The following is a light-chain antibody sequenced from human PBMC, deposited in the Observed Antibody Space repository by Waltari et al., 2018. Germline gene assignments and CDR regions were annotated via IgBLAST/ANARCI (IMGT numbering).Light chain of an antibody. Sequence: DIVMTQSPDSLAVSLGERVTIDCKSSPSVLYTSNNKNNLAWYQQRPGQPPKLLIYWASTRESGVPDRFSGSGSGTDFTLTISSLQAEDVAVYFCQQYLTTPLTFGQGTRLEIK. V-gene: IGKV4-1*01. CDR3: QQYLTTPLT. CDR1: PSVLYTSNNKNN. J-gene: IGKJ5*01. CDR2: WAS.